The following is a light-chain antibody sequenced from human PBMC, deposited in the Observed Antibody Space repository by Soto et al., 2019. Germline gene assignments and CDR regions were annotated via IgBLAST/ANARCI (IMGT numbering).Light chain of an antibody. CDR1: SSNIGASYV. V-gene: IGLV1-40*01. CDR3: QSYDSSLSGSV. J-gene: IGLJ1*01. Sequence: QSVLTQPPSVSGAPGQRVSISCTGSSSNIGASYVVYWYQQLPGTAPKLLVSGVNDRPSGVPDRFSGSTSGTSASLAITGLQAEDEADYYCQSYDSSLSGSVFGTGTKVTVL. CDR2: GVN.